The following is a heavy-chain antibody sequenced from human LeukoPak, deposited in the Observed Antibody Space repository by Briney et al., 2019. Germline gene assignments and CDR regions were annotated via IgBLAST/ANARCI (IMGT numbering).Heavy chain of an antibody. CDR1: GYSFTSYG. J-gene: IGHJ6*03. CDR2: ISAYNDNT. V-gene: IGHV1-18*01. Sequence: ASVKVSCKASGYSFTSYGISWVRQAPGQGLEWMGWISAYNDNTNYAQKLQGRVTMTTDTSTSTAYMELRSLRSDDTAVYHCARALPHVRSGYYYYYMDVWGKGTTVTISS. D-gene: IGHD6-25*01. CDR3: ARALPHVRSGYYYYYMDV.